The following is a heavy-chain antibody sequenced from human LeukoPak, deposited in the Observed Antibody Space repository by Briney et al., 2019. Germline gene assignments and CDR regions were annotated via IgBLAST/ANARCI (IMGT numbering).Heavy chain of an antibody. CDR3: AELGITMIGGV. CDR1: GFTFSSYW. V-gene: IGHV3-7*01. Sequence: GSLRLSCAASGFTFSSYWMSWVRQAPGKGLEWVANIKQDGSEKYYVDSVKGRFTISRDNAKDSLYLQMNSLRAEDTAVYYCAELGITMIGGVWGKGTTVTISS. D-gene: IGHD3-10*02. J-gene: IGHJ6*04. CDR2: IKQDGSEK.